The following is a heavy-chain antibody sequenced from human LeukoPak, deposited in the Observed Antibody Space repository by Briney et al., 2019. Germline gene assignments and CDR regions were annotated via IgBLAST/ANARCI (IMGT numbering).Heavy chain of an antibody. CDR2: ISYDGSNK. J-gene: IGHJ4*02. CDR3: AKFQRESENDY. Sequence: PGRSLRLSCAASGFTFSSYGMHWVRQAPGKGLEWVAVISYDGSNKYYADSVKGRFTISRDNSKNTLYLQMNSLRAEDTAVYYCAKFQRESENDYWGQGTLVTVSS. V-gene: IGHV3-30*18. CDR1: GFTFSSYG.